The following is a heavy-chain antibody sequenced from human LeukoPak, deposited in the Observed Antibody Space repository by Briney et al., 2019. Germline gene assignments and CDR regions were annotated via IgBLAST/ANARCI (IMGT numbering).Heavy chain of an antibody. CDR2: ISWNSGSI. CDR1: GFTFDDYA. D-gene: IGHD1-26*01. J-gene: IGHJ5*02. Sequence: PGGSLRLSCAASGFTFDDYAMHWVRQAPGKGLEWVSGISWNSGSIGYADSVKGRFTISRDNAKNSVYLQMSSLRAEDTAVYYCATNEWELLKSWGQGTLVTVSS. V-gene: IGHV3-9*01. CDR3: ATNEWELLKS.